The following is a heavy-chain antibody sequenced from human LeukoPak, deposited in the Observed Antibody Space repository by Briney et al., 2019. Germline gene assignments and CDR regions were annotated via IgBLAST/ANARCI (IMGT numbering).Heavy chain of an antibody. J-gene: IGHJ4*02. V-gene: IGHV3-30-3*01. CDR3: ARDLRGALSGSYSDY. Sequence: GRSLRLSCAASGFTFSSYAMHWARQAPGKGLEWVAVISYDGSNKYYADSVKGRFTISRDNSKNTLYLQMNSLRAEDTAVYYCARDLRGALSGSYSDYWGQGTLVTVSS. CDR2: ISYDGSNK. D-gene: IGHD1-26*01. CDR1: GFTFSSYA.